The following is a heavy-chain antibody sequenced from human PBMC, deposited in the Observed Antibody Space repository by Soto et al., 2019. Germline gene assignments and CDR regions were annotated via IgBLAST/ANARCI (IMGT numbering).Heavy chain of an antibody. CDR1: GGSISSNYSY. CDR2: IYFRGTT. CDR3: AREIVTVTTYSYHYYMDV. D-gene: IGHD4-4*01. Sequence: SETLSLTCTVSGGSISSNYSYWTWIRQHPGKGLEWIGYIYFRGTTYYNPSLRSRVTISIDTSKNQFSLKLSSVTAADTAVYYCAREIVTVTTYSYHYYMDVWGKGTTVTVSS. V-gene: IGHV4-31*03. J-gene: IGHJ6*03.